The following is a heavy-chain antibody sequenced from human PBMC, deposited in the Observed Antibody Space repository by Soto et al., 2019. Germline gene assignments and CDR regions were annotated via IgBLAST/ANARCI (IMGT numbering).Heavy chain of an antibody. V-gene: IGHV3-73*01. CDR3: TTGDPSYYYGMDV. CDR1: FXFGGSA. Sequence: FXFGGSAMHWVRQASGKGLEWVGRIRSKANSYATAYAASVKGRFTISRDDSKNTAYLQMNSLKTEDTAVYYCTTGDPSYYYGMDVWGQGTTVTVSS. J-gene: IGHJ6*02. CDR2: IRSKANSYAT. D-gene: IGHD7-27*01.